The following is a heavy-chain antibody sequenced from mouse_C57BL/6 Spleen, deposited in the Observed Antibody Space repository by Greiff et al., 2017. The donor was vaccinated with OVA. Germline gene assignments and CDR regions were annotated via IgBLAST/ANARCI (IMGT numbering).Heavy chain of an antibody. CDR2: IDPEDGDT. Sequence: VQLQQSGAELVRPGASVKLSCTASGFNIKDYYMHWVKQRPEQGLEWIGRIDPEDGDTEYAPKFQGKATMTADTSSNTAYLQLSSLTSEDTAVYYCTTFTYGSSYYFDYWGQGTTLTVSS. CDR3: TTFTYGSSYYFDY. D-gene: IGHD1-1*01. V-gene: IGHV14-1*01. CDR1: GFNIKDYY. J-gene: IGHJ2*01.